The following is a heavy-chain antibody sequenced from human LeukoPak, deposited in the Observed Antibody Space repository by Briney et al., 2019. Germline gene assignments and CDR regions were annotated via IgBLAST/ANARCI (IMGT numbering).Heavy chain of an antibody. V-gene: IGHV1-69*04. J-gene: IGHJ3*02. Sequence: ASVKVSCKASGGTFSSYAISWVRQAPGQGLEWMGRIIPILGIANYPQKFQGRVTITADKSTSTAYMELSSLRSEDTAVYYCASFRGGGDGIVVVPAAMAEDAFDIWGQGTMVTVSS. CDR2: IIPILGIA. CDR1: GGTFSSYA. D-gene: IGHD2-2*01. CDR3: ASFRGGGDGIVVVPAAMAEDAFDI.